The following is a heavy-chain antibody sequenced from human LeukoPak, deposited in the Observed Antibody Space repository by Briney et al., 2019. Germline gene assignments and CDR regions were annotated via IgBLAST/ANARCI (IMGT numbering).Heavy chain of an antibody. CDR2: IIPIFGTA. J-gene: IGHJ6*02. Sequence: SVKVSCKASGGTFSKYTISWVRQAPGQGLEWMGGIIPIFGTANYAQKFQGRVTITADESTSTAYMELSSLRSEDTAVYYCARDGYCSGGSCYSNYYGMDVWGQGTTVTVSS. CDR1: GGTFSKYT. V-gene: IGHV1-69*13. D-gene: IGHD2-15*01. CDR3: ARDGYCSGGSCYSNYYGMDV.